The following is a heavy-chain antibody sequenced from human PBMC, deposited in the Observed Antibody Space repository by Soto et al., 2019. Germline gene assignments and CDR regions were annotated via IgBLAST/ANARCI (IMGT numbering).Heavy chain of an antibody. V-gene: IGHV4-61*01. D-gene: IGHD3-10*01. CDR1: DGSVSSGIYY. Sequence: QVQLQESGPGLVKPSETLSLTCSVSDGSVSSGIYYWSWIRQPPGKGLEWIGYIHFSGSITYNPSPKSRVTISVDTSKNPLSLKLSSVTAADTAVYYCGRGGDAYKMGRDWGQGTLVTVSS. CDR2: IHFSGSI. J-gene: IGHJ4*02. CDR3: GRGGDAYKMGRD.